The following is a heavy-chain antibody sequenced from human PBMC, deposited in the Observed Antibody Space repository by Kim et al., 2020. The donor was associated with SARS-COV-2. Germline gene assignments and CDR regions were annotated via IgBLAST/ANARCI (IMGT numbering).Heavy chain of an antibody. CDR3: ARERGGIAAN. J-gene: IGHJ4*02. Sequence: STNYNPSLKSRVTISVDKSKNQFSLKLSSVTAADTAVYYCARERGGIAANWGQGTLVTVSS. CDR2: ST. V-gene: IGHV4-4*02. D-gene: IGHD6-25*01.